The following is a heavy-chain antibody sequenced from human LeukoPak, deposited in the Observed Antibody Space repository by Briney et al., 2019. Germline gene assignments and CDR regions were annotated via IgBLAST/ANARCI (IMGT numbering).Heavy chain of an antibody. J-gene: IGHJ4*02. D-gene: IGHD1-26*01. V-gene: IGHV3-7*01. CDR2: IKQDGSAT. Sequence: GGSLRLSCAASGFTLSNYWMAWVRQAPGRGPERVANIKQDGSATNYVDSVKGRFTISRDNAKNSLYLQMNSLRAEDTGVYYCARDVVGALDYWGQGTLVTVSS. CDR3: ARDVVGALDY. CDR1: GFTLSNYW.